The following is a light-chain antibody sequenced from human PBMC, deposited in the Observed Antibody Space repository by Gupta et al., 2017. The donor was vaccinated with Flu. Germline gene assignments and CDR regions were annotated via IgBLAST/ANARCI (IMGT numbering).Light chain of an antibody. Sequence: DIQLTQSPSFLSASVGDRVTITCRASQGISSYLAWYQQKPGKAPKLLIYAASTWQSGVPSRFSGSGSGTEFTLTISSLQPEDFATYYCQQLNSYPVFGGGTKVEIK. CDR1: QGISSY. V-gene: IGKV1-9*01. CDR3: QQLNSYPV. J-gene: IGKJ4*01. CDR2: AAS.